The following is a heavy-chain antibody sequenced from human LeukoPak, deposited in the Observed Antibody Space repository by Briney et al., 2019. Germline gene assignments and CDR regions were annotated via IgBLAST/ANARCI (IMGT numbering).Heavy chain of an antibody. CDR1: GXSFSGYY. V-gene: IGHV4-34*01. CDR2: INHSGST. J-gene: IGHJ4*02. D-gene: IGHD6-19*01. Sequence: PSETLSLTCAVYGXSFSGYYWSWIRQPPGKGLEWIGEINHSGSTNYNPSLKSRVTISVDTSKNQFSLKLSSVTAADTAVYYCARVGSSSGWYRDYWGQGTLVTVSS. CDR3: ARVGSSSGWYRDY.